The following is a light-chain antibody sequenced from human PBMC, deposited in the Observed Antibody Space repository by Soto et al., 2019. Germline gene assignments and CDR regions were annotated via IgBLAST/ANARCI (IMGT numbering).Light chain of an antibody. CDR2: GVN. CDR3: SSYTTGSTLNCV. V-gene: IGLV2-14*01. Sequence: QSVLTQPASVSGSPGQSITISCTGSSNDIGTYEYVSWHQHHPGRAPKLIIFGVNDRPSGISDRFSGSKSGNTASLTIFGLQLEDEAVYYCSSYTTGSTLNCVFGNVTKVTV. CDR1: SNDIGTYEY. J-gene: IGLJ1*01.